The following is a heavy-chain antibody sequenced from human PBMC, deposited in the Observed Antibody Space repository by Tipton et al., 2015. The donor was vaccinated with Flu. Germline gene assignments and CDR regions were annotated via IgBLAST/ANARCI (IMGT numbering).Heavy chain of an antibody. CDR2: INPNSGGT. CDR1: GYTFTGYY. J-gene: IGHJ4*02. D-gene: IGHD5-24*01. V-gene: IGHV1-2*06. Sequence: QLVQSGAEVKKPGASVKVSCKASGYTFTGYYMHWVRQAPGQGLEWMGRINPNSGGTNYAQKFQGRVTMTRDTSISTAYMELSRLRSDDTAVYYCARDGGVEMATTVSPFFDYWGQGTLVTVSS. CDR3: ARDGGVEMATTVSPFFDY.